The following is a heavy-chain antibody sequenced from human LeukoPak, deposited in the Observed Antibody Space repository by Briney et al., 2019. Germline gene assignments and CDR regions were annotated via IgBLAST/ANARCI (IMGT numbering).Heavy chain of an antibody. D-gene: IGHD3-9*01. V-gene: IGHV3-33*01. CDR1: GFDFSVYG. CDR3: VRDEESRYFDS. J-gene: IGHJ4*02. CDR2: TGHVGNDI. Sequence: GGSLRLSCAASGFDFSVYGMHWVRQVPGKGLEWVVVTGHVGNDIHYADSVKGRFTISRDNSKNTLYLQMNSLKAEDTAVYYCVRDEESRYFDSWGQGTLVTVSS.